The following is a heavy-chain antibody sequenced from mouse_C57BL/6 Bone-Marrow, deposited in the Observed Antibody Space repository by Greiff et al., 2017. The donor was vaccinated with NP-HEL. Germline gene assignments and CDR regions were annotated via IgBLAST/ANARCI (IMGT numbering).Heavy chain of an antibody. CDR2: IYPGSGNT. J-gene: IGHJ3*01. CDR1: GYTFTDYY. Sequence: LVESGAELVRPGASVKLSCKASGYTFTDYYINWVKQRPGPGLEWIARIYPGSGNTYYNEKFKGKATLTAEKSSSTAYMQLSSLTSEDSAVYFCARERGDASWFAYWGQGTLVTVSA. CDR3: ARERGDASWFAY. V-gene: IGHV1-76*01.